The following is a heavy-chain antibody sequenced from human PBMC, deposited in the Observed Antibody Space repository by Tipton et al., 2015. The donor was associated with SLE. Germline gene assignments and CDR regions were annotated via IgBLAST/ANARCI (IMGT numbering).Heavy chain of an antibody. D-gene: IGHD3/OR15-3a*01. V-gene: IGHV3-21*01. Sequence: SLRLSCAASGFTFISYGMTWVRQAPGKGLEWVSSISSSGSDIFYSDSVKGRFIISRDSAKNSLHLQMNSLGAEDTAVYYCARTGYDFWSGYHYYFDSWGRGSLVTVSS. CDR2: ISSSGSDI. J-gene: IGHJ4*02. CDR1: GFTFISYG. CDR3: ARTGYDFWSGYHYYFDS.